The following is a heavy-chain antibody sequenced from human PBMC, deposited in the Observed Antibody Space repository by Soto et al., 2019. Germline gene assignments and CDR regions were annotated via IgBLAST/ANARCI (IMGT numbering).Heavy chain of an antibody. CDR2: IIPILGIA. D-gene: IGHD6-13*01. Sequence: GASVNVSCKASGGTFSSYTISWVRQAPGQGLEWMGRIIPILGIANYAQKFQGRVTITADKSTSTAYMELSSLRSEDTAVYYCARGSSSWYRGYYYYGMDVWGQGTTVTVSS. CDR3: ARGSSSWYRGYYYYGMDV. V-gene: IGHV1-69*02. CDR1: GGTFSSYT. J-gene: IGHJ6*02.